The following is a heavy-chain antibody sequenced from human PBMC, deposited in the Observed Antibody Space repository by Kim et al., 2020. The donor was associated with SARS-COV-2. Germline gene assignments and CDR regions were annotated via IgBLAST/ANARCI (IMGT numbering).Heavy chain of an antibody. Sequence: SETLSLTCAVYGGSFSGYYWSWIRQPPGKGLEWIGEINHSGSTNYNPSLKSRVTISVDTSKNQFSLKLSSVTAADTAVYYCARGYSSRVVPAAKFDYWA. D-gene: IGHD2-2*01. J-gene: IGHJ4*01. CDR2: INHSGST. V-gene: IGHV4-34*01. CDR3: ARGYSSRVVPAAKFDY. CDR1: GGSFSGYY.